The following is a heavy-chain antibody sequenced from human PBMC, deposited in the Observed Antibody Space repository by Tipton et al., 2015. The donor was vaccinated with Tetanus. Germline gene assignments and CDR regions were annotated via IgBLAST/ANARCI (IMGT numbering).Heavy chain of an antibody. CDR2: IGEPTKVE. D-gene: IGHD3-10*01. V-gene: IGHV3-48*02. Sequence: SLRLSCAASGFTFHSYHMAWVRQAPGKGLEWVSYIGEPTKVEQYADFVKGRFTVSRDDAENALFLQMTSLRDDDAAVYFWARVIRGSMIGYGVFDSWGQGTLVAVSS. CDR1: GFTFHSYH. J-gene: IGHJ4*02. CDR3: ARVIRGSMIGYGVFDS.